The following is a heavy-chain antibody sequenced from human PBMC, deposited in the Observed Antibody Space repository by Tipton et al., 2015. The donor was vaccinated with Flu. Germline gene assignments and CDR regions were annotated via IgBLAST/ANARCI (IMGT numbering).Heavy chain of an antibody. V-gene: IGHV3-30-3*01. D-gene: IGHD3-22*01. Sequence: CAASGFTFSSYAMHWVRQAPGKGLEWVAVISYDGSNKYYADSVKGRFTISRDNSKNTLYLQMNSLRAEDTAVYYCARGGGYDSSGYPSYYYGMDVWGQGTTVTVSS. CDR3: ARGGGYDSSGYPSYYYGMDV. CDR2: ISYDGSNK. J-gene: IGHJ6*02. CDR1: GFTFSSYA.